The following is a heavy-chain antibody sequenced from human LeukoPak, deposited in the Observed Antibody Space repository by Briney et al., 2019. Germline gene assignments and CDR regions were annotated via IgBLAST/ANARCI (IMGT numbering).Heavy chain of an antibody. CDR3: VRHISTNTGYFDS. CDR1: GGSINSQSYY. V-gene: IGHV4-39*01. D-gene: IGHD5-24*01. Sequence: PSETLSLTCTVSGGSINSQSYYWGWIRQPPGKGLEWIGSVYYDGTSYSNPSLKSRVAIFVDTSRDQFSLDLSFVTAAYTALYYCVRHISTNTGYFDSCGQGTLVSVSS. CDR2: VYYDGTS. J-gene: IGHJ4*02.